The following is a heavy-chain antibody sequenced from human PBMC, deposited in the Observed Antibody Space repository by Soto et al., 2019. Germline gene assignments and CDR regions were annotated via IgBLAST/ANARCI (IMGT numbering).Heavy chain of an antibody. V-gene: IGHV3-48*03. CDR3: ARETSYGQSATIVGEF. J-gene: IGHJ4*02. CDR2: INSGGSLI. CDR1: GLRFNEYE. D-gene: IGHD3-10*01. Sequence: EVQLVESGGGLVQPGGSLRLSCVGSGLRFNEYEINWVRQAPGKGLEWISYINSGGSLIYYAASVKGRFTISRDNYKDSVYLQMNSLRADDTALYYCARETSYGQSATIVGEFWGQGTLVTVSS.